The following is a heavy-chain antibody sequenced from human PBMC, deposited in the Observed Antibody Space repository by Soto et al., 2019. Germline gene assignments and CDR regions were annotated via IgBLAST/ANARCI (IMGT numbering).Heavy chain of an antibody. CDR2: IDWDDDK. Sequence: SGPTLVNPTQTLTLTCTFSVFSLSTSGMCVSWIRQPPGKALEWLALIDWDDDKYYSTSLKARLTISKDTSKNQVVLTMTNMDPVDTATYYCARIGYDSSGSLPFDYWGQGTLVTVSS. CDR1: VFSLSTSGMC. J-gene: IGHJ4*02. D-gene: IGHD3-22*01. V-gene: IGHV2-70*01. CDR3: ARIGYDSSGSLPFDY.